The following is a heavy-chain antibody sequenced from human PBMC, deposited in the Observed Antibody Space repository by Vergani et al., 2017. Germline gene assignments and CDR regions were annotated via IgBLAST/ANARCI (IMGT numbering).Heavy chain of an antibody. CDR3: ARDPPPECSGGSCYSAGWFDP. J-gene: IGHJ5*02. V-gene: IGHV1-69*06. Sequence: QVQLVQSGAEVKKPGSSVKVSCKASGGTFSSYAISWVRQAPGQGLEWMGGIIPIFGTANYAQKFQGRVTITADKSTSTAYMELSSLRSEDTAVYYCARDPPPECSGGSCYSAGWFDPWGQGTLSPSPQ. CDR1: GGTFSSYA. CDR2: IIPIFGTA. D-gene: IGHD2-15*01.